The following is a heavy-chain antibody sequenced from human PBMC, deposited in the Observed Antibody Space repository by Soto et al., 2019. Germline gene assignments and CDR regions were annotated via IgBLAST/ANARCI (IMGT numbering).Heavy chain of an antibody. CDR3: ARVLGVRYCSGGSCYLHYYYYYGMDV. J-gene: IGHJ6*02. D-gene: IGHD2-15*01. CDR2: INHSGST. CDR1: GGSFSGYY. V-gene: IGHV4-34*01. Sequence: SETLSLTCAVYGGSFSGYYWSWIRQPPGKGLEWIGEINHSGSTNYNPSLKSRVTISVDTSKNQFSLKLSSVTAADTAVYYCARVLGVRYCSGGSCYLHYYYYYGMDVWGQGTTVTVSS.